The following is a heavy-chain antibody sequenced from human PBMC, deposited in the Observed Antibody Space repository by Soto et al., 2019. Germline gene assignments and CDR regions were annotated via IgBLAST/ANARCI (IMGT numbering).Heavy chain of an antibody. J-gene: IGHJ4*02. Sequence: ASVKVSCKASGYTFTSYAMHWVRQAPGQRLEWMGWINAGNGNTKYSQKFQGRVTITRDTSASTAYMELSSLRSEDTAVYYCAAGDYHDTSGYSSDYWGQGTLVTVSS. V-gene: IGHV1-3*01. CDR2: INAGNGNT. D-gene: IGHD3-3*01. CDR1: GYTFTSYA. CDR3: AAGDYHDTSGYSSDY.